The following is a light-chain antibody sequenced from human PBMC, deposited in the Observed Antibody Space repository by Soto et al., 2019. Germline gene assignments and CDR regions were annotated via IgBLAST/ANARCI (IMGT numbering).Light chain of an antibody. CDR1: SSDVGGYDF. CDR3: SSYAGSNNYV. CDR2: EVS. V-gene: IGLV2-8*01. J-gene: IGLJ1*01. Sequence: QCALTQPPSASGSPGQSVTISCTGTSSDVGGYDFVSWYQQHPGKAPKLMIHEVSKRPSGVPDRFSGSKSGNTASLTVSGLQAEDEADYYCSSYAGSNNYVLGTGTKLTVL.